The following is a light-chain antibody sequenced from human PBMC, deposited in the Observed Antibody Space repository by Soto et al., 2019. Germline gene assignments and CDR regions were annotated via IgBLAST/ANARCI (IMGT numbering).Light chain of an antibody. J-gene: IGLJ1*01. V-gene: IGLV1-40*01. CDR3: QSYDSTLSARYV. CDR2: GNI. Sequence: QSVLTQPPSVSGAPGQRVTISCTGSSSNIGAGYDVHWYQQRPGTAPKLLIFGNINRPSGVPDRFSGSKSGTSASLAITELQAEDEGDNYCQSYDSTLSARYVFGTGTKGTVL. CDR1: SSNIGAGYD.